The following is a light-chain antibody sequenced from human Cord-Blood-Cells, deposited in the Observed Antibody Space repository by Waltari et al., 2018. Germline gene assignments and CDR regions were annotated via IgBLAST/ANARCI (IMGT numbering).Light chain of an antibody. CDR3: QQYNSYSYT. J-gene: IGKJ2*01. CDR1: QSISSW. Sequence: DIQMTQSPSTLSASVGDRVTITCRASQSISSWLAWYQQKPGKAPKLLIYDASSLESGVPSRFSGSGSVTEFTLTISSLQPDDFATYYCQQYNSYSYTFGQGTKLESK. V-gene: IGKV1-5*01. CDR2: DAS.